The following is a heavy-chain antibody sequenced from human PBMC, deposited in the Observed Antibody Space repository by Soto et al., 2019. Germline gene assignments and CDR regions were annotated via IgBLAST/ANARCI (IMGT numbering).Heavy chain of an antibody. CDR1: GFTVSDDY. CDR3: ARDVVALDY. CDR2: ISSSGSTI. D-gene: IGHD2-15*01. J-gene: IGHJ4*02. V-gene: IGHV3-11*01. Sequence: GASPRLSCAPAGFTVSDDYKSWVRQAPGRGLEWGSYISSSGSTIYYADSVKGRVTISMDNAKDSLYRQMNSLRPDDTAVYFWARDVVALDYWGQGTLVTVSS.